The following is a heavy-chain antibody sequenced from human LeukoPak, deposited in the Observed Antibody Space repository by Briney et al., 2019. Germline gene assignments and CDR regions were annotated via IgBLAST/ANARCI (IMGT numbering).Heavy chain of an antibody. D-gene: IGHD3-3*01. CDR3: ARDWGTDFWSGYMD. Sequence: GGSLRLSCVASGFTFSNYWMSWVRQAPGKGLEWVANIKQDGSEKYYADSVKGRFTISRDNAKNSLDLQMNSLRVEDTAVYYCARDWGTDFWSGYMDWGQGTLVTVSS. J-gene: IGHJ4*02. V-gene: IGHV3-7*01. CDR2: IKQDGSEK. CDR1: GFTFSNYW.